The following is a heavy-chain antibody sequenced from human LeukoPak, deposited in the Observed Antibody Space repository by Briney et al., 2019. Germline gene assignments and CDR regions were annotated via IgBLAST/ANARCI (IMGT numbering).Heavy chain of an antibody. CDR1: GFTFSTYS. CDR2: ISISSNYI. CDR3: ARANGSGAGYYMDV. V-gene: IGHV3-21*01. Sequence: GGSLRLSCAASGFTFSTYSMNWVRQAPGKGLEWVSSISISSNYIYYADSVKGRFTISRDNAKNSLYLQMNSLRAEDTAVYYCARANGSGAGYYMDVWGKGTTVTVSS. J-gene: IGHJ6*03. D-gene: IGHD1-26*01.